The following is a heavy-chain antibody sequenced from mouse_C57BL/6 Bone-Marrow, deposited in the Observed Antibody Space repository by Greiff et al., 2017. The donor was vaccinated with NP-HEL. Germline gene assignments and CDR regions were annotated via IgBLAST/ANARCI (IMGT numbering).Heavy chain of an antibody. CDR1: GYTFTSYW. CDR3: ARPIYNTPYYAMDY. V-gene: IGHV1-55*01. J-gene: IGHJ4*01. CDR2: IYPGSGCT. Sequence: QVQLQQPGAELVRPGASVKMSCKASGYTFTSYWIPWVKQRPGQGLEWIGDIYPGSGCTNYNQKFKGKATLTVDTSSSTAYMQLSSLTSEDSAVYYCARPIYNTPYYAMDYWGQGTSVTVSS. D-gene: IGHD2-1*01.